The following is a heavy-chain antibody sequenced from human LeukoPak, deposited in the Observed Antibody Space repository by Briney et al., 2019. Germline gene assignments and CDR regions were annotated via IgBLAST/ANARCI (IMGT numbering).Heavy chain of an antibody. CDR3: ANPQLFMTTVTTRGGY. Sequence: GGSLRLSCAASGFTFSSYAMSWVRQAPGKGLEWVSAISGSGGSTYYADSVKGRFTISRDNSKNTLYLRMNSLRAEDTAVYYCANPQLFMTTVTTRGGYWGQGTLVTVSS. D-gene: IGHD4-17*01. V-gene: IGHV3-23*01. J-gene: IGHJ4*02. CDR2: ISGSGGST. CDR1: GFTFSSYA.